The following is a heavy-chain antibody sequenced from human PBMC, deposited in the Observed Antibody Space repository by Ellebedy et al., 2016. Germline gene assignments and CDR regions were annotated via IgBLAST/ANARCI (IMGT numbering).Heavy chain of an antibody. D-gene: IGHD6-19*01. J-gene: IGHJ5*02. CDR3: ARTLNSGWYGWFDP. CDR2: IYPGDSDT. V-gene: IGHV5-51*01. Sequence: GESLKISCKGSGYNFAIYWIGWVRQMPGKGLEWMGIIYPGDSDTRYSPSFQGQVTISADKSISTAYLQWSSLKASDTAMYYCARTLNSGWYGWFDPWGQGTLVTVSS. CDR1: GYNFAIYW.